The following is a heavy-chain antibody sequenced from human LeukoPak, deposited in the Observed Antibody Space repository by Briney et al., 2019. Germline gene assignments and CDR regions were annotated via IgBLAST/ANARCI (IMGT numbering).Heavy chain of an antibody. CDR2: ISSSISYI. CDR1: IFTFSSYS. D-gene: IGHD3-9*01. J-gene: IGHJ4*02. Sequence: GGSLRLSCAASIFTFSSYSMNWVRQAPGKGLEWVSSISSSISYIYYADSVKGRFTISRDNAKNSLYLQMNSLRAEDTAVYYCARATTYDILTGYFDYWGQGTLVTVSS. V-gene: IGHV3-21*01. CDR3: ARATTYDILTGYFDY.